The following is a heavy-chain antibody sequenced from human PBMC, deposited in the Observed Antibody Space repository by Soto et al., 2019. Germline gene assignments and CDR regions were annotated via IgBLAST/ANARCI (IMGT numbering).Heavy chain of an antibody. CDR2: IYYSGST. D-gene: IGHD6-13*01. V-gene: IGHV4-39*01. Sequence: QLQLQESGPGLVKPSETLSLTCTVSGGSISSSSYYWGWIRQPPGKGLELIGSIYYSGSTYYNPSLRCRVTISVDTSKNLFSLKLSSVTAADTAVYYCARLYSSSWYYFDYWGQGTLVTVSS. CDR1: GGSISSSSYY. CDR3: ARLYSSSWYYFDY. J-gene: IGHJ4*02.